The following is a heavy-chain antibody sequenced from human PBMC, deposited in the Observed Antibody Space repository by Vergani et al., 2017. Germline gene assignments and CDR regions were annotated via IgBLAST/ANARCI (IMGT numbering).Heavy chain of an antibody. CDR3: ARLVRAHYYYYGMDV. CDR2: IYYSGST. V-gene: IGHV4-59*08. J-gene: IGHJ6*02. CDR1: GGSISSYY. Sequence: QVQLQESGPGLVKPSETLSLTCTVSGGSISSYYWSWIRQPPGKGLEWIGYIYYSGSTNYNPSLKSRVTISVDTSKNQFSLKLSSGTAADTAVYYCARLVRAHYYYYGMDVWGQGTTVTVSS. D-gene: IGHD3-10*01.